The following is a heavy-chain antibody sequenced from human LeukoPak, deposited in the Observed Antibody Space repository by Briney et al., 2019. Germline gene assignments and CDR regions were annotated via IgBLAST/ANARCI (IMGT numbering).Heavy chain of an antibody. D-gene: IGHD4-23*01. J-gene: IGHJ4*02. V-gene: IGHV3-7*04. Sequence: GGSLRLSCAASGFTFSSYWMSWVRQAPGKGLEWVANIKQDGSEKYYVDSVRGRFTISRDNAKNSLYLQMNSLRAEDTAVYYCARRYYGGNSEIDYWGQGTLVTVSS. CDR2: IKQDGSEK. CDR3: ARRYYGGNSEIDY. CDR1: GFTFSSYW.